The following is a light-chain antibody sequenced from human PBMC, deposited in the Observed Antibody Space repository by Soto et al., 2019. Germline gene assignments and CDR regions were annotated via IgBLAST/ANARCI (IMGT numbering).Light chain of an antibody. V-gene: IGKV3-20*01. CDR1: QSVSSSD. CDR3: HLYGASPPT. Sequence: EVVLTQSPGTLSLSPGERATLSCRASQSVSSSDLAWYQQKPGQAPRILISGASGRATGIPDRFSASGSGTDFTLTISRLEPEYSAVFYCHLYGASPPTFGQGTKVEI. J-gene: IGKJ1*01. CDR2: GAS.